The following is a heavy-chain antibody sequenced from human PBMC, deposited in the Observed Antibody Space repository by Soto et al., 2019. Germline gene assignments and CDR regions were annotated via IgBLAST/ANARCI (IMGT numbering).Heavy chain of an antibody. Sequence: ASVKVSSKASGYTFTSYDINCVRQASGQRLEWMGWMIPNIGNTGYAQKFQGRVTMTTNTSISTAYMELGSLRSEDTAVYYCARAPTRSARRYNWFDPWGQGTLVTVSS. CDR2: MIPNIGNT. CDR1: GYTFTSYD. CDR3: ARAPTRSARRYNWFDP. V-gene: IGHV1-8*01. J-gene: IGHJ5*02.